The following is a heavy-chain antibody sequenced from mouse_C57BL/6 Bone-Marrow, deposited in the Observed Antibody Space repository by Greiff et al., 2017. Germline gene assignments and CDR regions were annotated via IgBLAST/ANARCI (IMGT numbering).Heavy chain of an antibody. D-gene: IGHD1-1*01. CDR3: TTMTTVVADWYFDV. V-gene: IGHV14-4*01. Sequence: EVQLQQSGAELVRPGASVKLSCTASGFNIKDDYMHWVKQRPEQGLEWIGWIDPENGDTEYASKFQGKATITADTSSNTAYLQLSSLTSEDTAVYYGTTMTTVVADWYFDVWGTGTTVTVAS. CDR1: GFNIKDDY. CDR2: IDPENGDT. J-gene: IGHJ1*03.